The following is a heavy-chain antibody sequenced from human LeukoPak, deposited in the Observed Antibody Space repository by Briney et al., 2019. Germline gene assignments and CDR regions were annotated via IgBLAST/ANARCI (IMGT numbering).Heavy chain of an antibody. V-gene: IGHV3-23*01. Sequence: GGSLRLSCAASGFTFSSYAMSWVRQAPGKGLEWVSDISGSGGSTYYADSVKGRFTISRDNSKNTLYLQMNSLRAEDTAVYYCAKGGTVTTFHYYYMDVWGKGTTVTISS. D-gene: IGHD4-17*01. CDR2: ISGSGGST. CDR3: AKGGTVTTFHYYYMDV. J-gene: IGHJ6*03. CDR1: GFTFSSYA.